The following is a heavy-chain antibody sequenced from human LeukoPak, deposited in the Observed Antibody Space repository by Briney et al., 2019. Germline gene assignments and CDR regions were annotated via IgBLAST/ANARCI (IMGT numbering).Heavy chain of an antibody. J-gene: IGHJ4*02. CDR3: GREVPGGATILDY. D-gene: IGHD1-26*01. CDR2: VNGAGTTT. CDR1: GFTFSSYW. Sequence: GGSLRLSCAASGFTFSSYWMHWVRQAPGQGLVWVSRVNGAGTTTTYADSVQGRFTISRDNAKNTLYLQMNSLRAEDTAVYYCGREVPGGATILDYWGQGTLSPSPQ. V-gene: IGHV3-74*03.